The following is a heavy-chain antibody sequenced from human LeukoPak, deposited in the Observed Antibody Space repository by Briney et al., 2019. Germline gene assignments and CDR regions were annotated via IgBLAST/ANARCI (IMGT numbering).Heavy chain of an antibody. D-gene: IGHD4-17*01. J-gene: IGHJ4*02. CDR2: ISAYNGNT. V-gene: IGHV1-18*01. CDR1: GYTFTSYG. CDR3: ARDQVWGDYEDGYFDY. Sequence: ASVKVSCKASGYTFTSYGISWVRQAPGQGLEWMGWISAYNGNTNYAQKLQGRVTMTTDTSTSTAYMELRSLRSDDTAVYYCARDQVWGDYEDGYFDYWGQGTLVTVSS.